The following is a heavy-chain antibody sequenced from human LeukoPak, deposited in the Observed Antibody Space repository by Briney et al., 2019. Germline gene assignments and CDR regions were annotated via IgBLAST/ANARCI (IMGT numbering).Heavy chain of an antibody. CDR2: IYYSGRA. V-gene: IGHV4-59*12. CDR3: ARGVGYCSGGSCYIDYFDY. Sequence: ASETLSLTCTVSGGSISSYYWSGSRRPPGGGLGWIGYIYYSGRANYNPSLKSRVTLSVDTSKPQFSLKLSSVTAADTAVYYCARGVGYCSGGSCYIDYFDYWGQGTLVTVSS. D-gene: IGHD2-15*01. J-gene: IGHJ4*02. CDR1: GGSISSYY.